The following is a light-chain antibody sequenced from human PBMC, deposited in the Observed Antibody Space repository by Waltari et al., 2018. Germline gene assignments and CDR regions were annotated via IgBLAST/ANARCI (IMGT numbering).Light chain of an antibody. CDR1: TSDVGGYKY. CDR3: TSCTYSGTYV. J-gene: IGLJ1*01. Sequence: QSALTQPASVSGSPGQSITISCTGTTSDVGGYKYVSWYQQHPGKAPKVLIYDFANRPSGVSNRFSGSKSGNTASLTISGLRSEDEADYYCTSCTYSGTYVFGTGTTVSVL. V-gene: IGLV2-14*03. CDR2: DFA.